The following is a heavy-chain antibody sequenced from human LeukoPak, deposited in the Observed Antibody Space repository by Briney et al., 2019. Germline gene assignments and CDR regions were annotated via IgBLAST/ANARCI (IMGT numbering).Heavy chain of an antibody. J-gene: IGHJ5*02. CDR1: GGTFSTYA. D-gene: IGHD5-18*01. CDR3: ERARVPVGDGYQETWFDP. V-gene: IGHV1-69*05. CDR2: IISIFGTA. Sequence: SVKVSCKTSGGTFSTYAISWVRQAPGQGLEWMGGIISIFGTANYAQKFQGRVTITTDESTSTAYMELRSLRSEDTAVYYCERARVPVGDGYQETWFDPWGQGTLVTVSS.